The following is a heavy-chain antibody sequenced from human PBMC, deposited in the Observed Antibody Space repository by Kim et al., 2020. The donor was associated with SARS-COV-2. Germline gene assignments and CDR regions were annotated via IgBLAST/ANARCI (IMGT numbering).Heavy chain of an antibody. D-gene: IGHD3-10*01. CDR1: GFTFSSYS. Sequence: GGSLRLSCTASGFTFSSYSMNWVRQAPGKGLEWVSSISSSSSYIYYADPVKGRFTISRDNAKNSLYLQMNSLRAEDTAVYYCARDSLGDYYGSGSYYLPNDYWGQGTLVTVSS. J-gene: IGHJ4*02. V-gene: IGHV3-21*01. CDR3: ARDSLGDYYGSGSYYLPNDY. CDR2: ISSSSSYI.